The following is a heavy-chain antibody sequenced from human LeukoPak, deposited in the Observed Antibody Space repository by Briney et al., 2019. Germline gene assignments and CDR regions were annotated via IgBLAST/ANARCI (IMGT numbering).Heavy chain of an antibody. Sequence: ASVNVSCKPSGYTFTSYDINWVRQATGQGLEWMGWMNPNSGNTGYQHKFQGRVAITRNTTISIAYMELSSLRSEDTAVYYCARGHSSSWYSSMLPYPRLPTDYWGQGTLVTVSS. CDR3: ARGHSSSWYSSMLPYPRLPTDY. CDR2: MNPNSGNT. V-gene: IGHV1-8*03. D-gene: IGHD6-13*01. CDR1: GYTFTSYD. J-gene: IGHJ4*02.